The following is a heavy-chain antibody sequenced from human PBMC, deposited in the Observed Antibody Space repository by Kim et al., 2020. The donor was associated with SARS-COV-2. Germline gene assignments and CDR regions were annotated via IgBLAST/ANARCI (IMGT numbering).Heavy chain of an antibody. D-gene: IGHD5-12*01. Sequence: AQKFQGRVTMTRETSTSTVYMELSSLRSEDTAVYYCARDSRSGYDFGDYWGQGTLVTVSS. V-gene: IGHV1-46*01. J-gene: IGHJ4*02. CDR3: ARDSRSGYDFGDY.